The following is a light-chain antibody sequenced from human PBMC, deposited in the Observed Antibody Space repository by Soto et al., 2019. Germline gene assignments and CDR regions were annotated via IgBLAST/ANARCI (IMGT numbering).Light chain of an antibody. Sequence: QSVLTQPPSVSGAPGQRVTISCTGSNSNIGAGFGVQWYQQFPRTAPRLLIYSNTNRPSGVPDRFSASKSGTSASLAITGLRAEDEADYYCQSFDINVLALIFGVGTKLT. CDR3: QSFDINVLALI. CDR1: NSNIGAGFG. CDR2: SNT. V-gene: IGLV1-40*01. J-gene: IGLJ2*01.